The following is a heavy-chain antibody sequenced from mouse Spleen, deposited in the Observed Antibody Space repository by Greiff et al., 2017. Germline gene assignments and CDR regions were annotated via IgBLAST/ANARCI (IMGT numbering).Heavy chain of an antibody. J-gene: IGHJ2*01. D-gene: IGHD4-1*01. Sequence: EVMLVESGGGLVKPGGSLKLSCAASGFTFSSYAMSWVRQTPEKRLEWVATISSGGSYTYYPDSVKGRFTISRDNAKNTLYLQMSSLRSEDTAMYYCARHNWDYWGQGTTLTVSS. V-gene: IGHV5-9-1*01. CDR1: GFTFSSYA. CDR3: ARHNWDY. CDR2: ISSGGSYT.